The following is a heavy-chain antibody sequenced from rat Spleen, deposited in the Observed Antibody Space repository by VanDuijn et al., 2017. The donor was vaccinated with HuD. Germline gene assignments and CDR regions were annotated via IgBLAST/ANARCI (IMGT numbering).Heavy chain of an antibody. D-gene: IGHD4-6*01. CDR2: ISYSGST. J-gene: IGHJ2*01. V-gene: IGHV3-1*01. CDR1: GYSITSNY. Sequence: EVQLQESGPGLVKPSQSLSLTCSVTGYSITSNYWGWIRKFPGNKMEWMGYISYSGSTSYNPSLKSRISITRDTSKNQFFLQVNSVTSEDTATYYCARGELGFDYWGQGVMVTVSS. CDR3: ARGELGFDY.